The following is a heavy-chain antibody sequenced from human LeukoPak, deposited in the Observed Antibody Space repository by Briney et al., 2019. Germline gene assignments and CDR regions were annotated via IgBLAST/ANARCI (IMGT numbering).Heavy chain of an antibody. D-gene: IGHD2-2*01. CDR3: ARELVVPAAFYYYYGMGV. CDR1: GYTFTGYY. J-gene: IGHJ6*02. Sequence: GASVKVSCKASGYTFTGYYMHWVRQAPGQGLEWMGWINPNSGGTNYAQKFQGWVTMTRDTSISTAYMELSRLRSDDTAVYYCARELVVPAAFYYYYGMGVWGQGTTVTVSS. CDR2: INPNSGGT. V-gene: IGHV1-2*04.